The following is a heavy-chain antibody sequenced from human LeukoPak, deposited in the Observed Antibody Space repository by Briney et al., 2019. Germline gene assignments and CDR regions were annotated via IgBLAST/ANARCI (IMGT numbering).Heavy chain of an antibody. CDR2: ISSSGSTI. J-gene: IGHJ4*02. Sequence: QSGGSLRLSCAASGFTFSSYSMNWVRQAPGKGLEWVSYISSSGSTIYYADSVKGRFTISRDNAKNSLYLQMNSLRAEDTAVYYCARARDIVDTMVTSYFDYWGQGTLVTVSS. CDR3: ARARDIVDTMVTSYFDY. CDR1: GFTFSSYS. V-gene: IGHV3-48*04. D-gene: IGHD5-12*01.